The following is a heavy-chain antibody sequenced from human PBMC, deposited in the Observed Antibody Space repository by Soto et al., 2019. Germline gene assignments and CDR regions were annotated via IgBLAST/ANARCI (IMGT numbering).Heavy chain of an antibody. CDR3: ARSLSTISARPDY. Sequence: ASVKVSCKASGYTFTDYFIHWVRQAPGQGLEWMGWINPNTGGINYARKFQGRVTMTRDTSISTAYMELRGLRSDDTALYFCARSLSTISARPDYWGQGTLVTVSS. CDR1: GYTFTDYF. D-gene: IGHD6-6*01. J-gene: IGHJ4*02. CDR2: INPNTGGI. V-gene: IGHV1-2*02.